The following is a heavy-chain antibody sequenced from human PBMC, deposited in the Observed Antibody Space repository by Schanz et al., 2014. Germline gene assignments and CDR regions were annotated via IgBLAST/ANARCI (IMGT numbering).Heavy chain of an antibody. CDR3: GKELGRSGVDV. V-gene: IGHV1-46*04. D-gene: IGHD3-10*01. CDR1: GYTFTTYY. Sequence: QVQLLQSGAEVKKPGASMKVSCKASGYTFTTYYMFWVRQAPGQGLEWMGIINTSGGSTKYGQKWKGRSTRTTDATTSTVDLELSSLGSDVTAVDYCGKELGRSGVDVWGQGTLXTVSA. J-gene: IGHJ4*02. CDR2: INTSGGST.